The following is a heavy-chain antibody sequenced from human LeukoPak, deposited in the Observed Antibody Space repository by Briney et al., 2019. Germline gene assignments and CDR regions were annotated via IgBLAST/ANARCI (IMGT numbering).Heavy chain of an antibody. D-gene: IGHD4-23*01. V-gene: IGHV3-23*01. CDR1: GFSFGNHA. CDR2: VSGSGGST. Sequence: GGSLRLSCAASGFSFGNHAMIWVRQAAGKGLEWVSVVSGSGGSTYYADSVKGRFTISRDNSKNTLYLQMNSLRAEDTAVYYCAKDWAKVVPYYFDYWGQGTLVTVSS. J-gene: IGHJ4*02. CDR3: AKDWAKVVPYYFDY.